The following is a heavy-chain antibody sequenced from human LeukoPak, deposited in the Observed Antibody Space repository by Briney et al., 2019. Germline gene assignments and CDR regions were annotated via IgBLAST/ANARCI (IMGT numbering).Heavy chain of an antibody. J-gene: IGHJ3*02. CDR1: GFTFTTYT. CDR2: ISSSSSAI. V-gene: IGHV3-48*01. CDR3: AREYSSSSGRAFDI. Sequence: GGSLRLSCAASGFTFTTYTMNWVRQTPGKGPEWVSFISSSSSAIYYADSVKGRFTISRDNAKNSLFLQMNSLRAEDTAVYYCAREYSSSSGRAFDIWGQGTMVTVSS. D-gene: IGHD6-6*01.